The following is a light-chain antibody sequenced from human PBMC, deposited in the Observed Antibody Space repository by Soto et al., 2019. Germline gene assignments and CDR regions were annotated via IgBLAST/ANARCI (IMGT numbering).Light chain of an antibody. Sequence: DIPMTQSPSTLSASVGDRVTITCRASQNIARWLAWYQQKPGKAPKLLIYDASTLPSGVPSRFSGTGSGTQFTLTISSLQPDDFAFYYCQQFNESPPTFGPGTKVDI. J-gene: IGKJ3*01. CDR2: DAS. V-gene: IGKV1-5*01. CDR1: QNIARW. CDR3: QQFNESPPT.